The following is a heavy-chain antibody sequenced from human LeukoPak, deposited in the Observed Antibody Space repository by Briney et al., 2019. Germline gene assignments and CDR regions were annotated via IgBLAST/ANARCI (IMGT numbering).Heavy chain of an antibody. V-gene: IGHV3-48*03. J-gene: IGHJ4*02. Sequence: PGGSLRLSCAASGFTFSSYEMNWVRQAPGKGLEWVSYISSNGSPIFYADSVKGRFTISRDNAKTSLYLQMNSLRAEDTAVYYCARDDRYSYGYSQSGHFDYWGQGILVTVSS. D-gene: IGHD5-18*01. CDR3: ARDDRYSYGYSQSGHFDY. CDR1: GFTFSSYE. CDR2: ISSNGSPI.